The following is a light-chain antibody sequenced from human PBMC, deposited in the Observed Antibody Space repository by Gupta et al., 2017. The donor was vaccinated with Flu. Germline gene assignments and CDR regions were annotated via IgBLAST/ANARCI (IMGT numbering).Light chain of an antibody. CDR3: QTGGTGRV. J-gene: IGLJ3*02. CDR1: SGHSSYA. Sequence: QLVLTQSPSASASLGASVKLTCTLSSGHSSYAIAWHQQQPEKGPRYLMKLNSDGSHSKGDGIPDRFSGSSSGAERYLTIASLKAEDEADYYGQTGGTGRVFGGGTKLTVL. CDR2: LNSDGSH. V-gene: IGLV4-69*01.